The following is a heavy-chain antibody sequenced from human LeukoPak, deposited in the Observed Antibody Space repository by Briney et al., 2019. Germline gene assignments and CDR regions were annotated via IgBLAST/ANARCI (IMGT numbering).Heavy chain of an antibody. CDR3: ARGRTNYYGSGKTRYYYMDV. J-gene: IGHJ6*03. V-gene: IGHV4-34*01. CDR2: INHSGST. D-gene: IGHD3-10*01. Sequence: SETLSLTCAVYGGSFSGYYWSWIRQPPGKGLEWIGEINHSGSTNYNPSLKSRVTISVDTSKNQFSLKLSSVTAADTAVYYCARGRTNYYGSGKTRYYYMDVWGKGTTVTVSS. CDR1: GGSFSGYY.